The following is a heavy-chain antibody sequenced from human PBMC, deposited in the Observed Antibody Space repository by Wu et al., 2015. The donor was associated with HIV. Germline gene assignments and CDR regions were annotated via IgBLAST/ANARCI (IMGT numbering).Heavy chain of an antibody. CDR1: GYTFIDYY. V-gene: IGHV1-2*02. J-gene: IGHJ4*02. Sequence: QVQLVQSGPEVKKPGASVMVSCKASGYTFIDYYIYWVRQAPGQGLEWMGWINPNRGGTKYAQNFQGRVTMTRDTAVSTAYMELNSVRSDDTAVYYCARLQSLSGFYSNADFWGQGTLVTVSS. D-gene: IGHD3-22*01. CDR2: INPNRGGT. CDR3: ARLQSLSGFYSNADF.